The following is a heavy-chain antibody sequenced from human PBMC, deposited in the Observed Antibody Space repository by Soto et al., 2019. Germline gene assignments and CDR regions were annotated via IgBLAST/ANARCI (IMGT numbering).Heavy chain of an antibody. CDR3: ARDLAAAAITFDP. D-gene: IGHD6-13*01. Sequence: SETLSLTCTVSGGSISSYYWSWIRQPPGKGLEWIGYIYYSGSTNYNPSLKSRVTISVDTSKNQFSLKLSSVTAADTAVYYCARDLAAAAITFDPWGQGTLVTVSS. J-gene: IGHJ5*02. CDR1: GGSISSYY. CDR2: IYYSGST. V-gene: IGHV4-59*01.